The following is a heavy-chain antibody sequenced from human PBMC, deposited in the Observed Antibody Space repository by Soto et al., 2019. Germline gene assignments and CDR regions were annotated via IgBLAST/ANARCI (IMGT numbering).Heavy chain of an antibody. CDR2: ISSSGSTI. J-gene: IGHJ4*02. D-gene: IGHD6-13*01. V-gene: IGHV3-48*03. CDR1: GFTFSSYA. Sequence: GGSLRLSCAASGFTFSSYAMHWVRQAPGKGLEWVSFISSSGSTIYYADSVKGRFTISRDNTKNSLNLQMNSLRAEDTAVYYCARRSSSWYFDYWGQGTLVTVSS. CDR3: ARRSSSWYFDY.